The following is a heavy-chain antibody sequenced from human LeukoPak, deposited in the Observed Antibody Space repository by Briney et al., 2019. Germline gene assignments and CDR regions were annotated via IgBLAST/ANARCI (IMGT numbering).Heavy chain of an antibody. D-gene: IGHD2-2*01. V-gene: IGHV1-18*01. J-gene: IGHJ5*02. CDR3: VRIGCSSTSCYGNSVDP. CDR2: ISGYNGNT. Sequence: GASVKVSCKTSGYTFSNYGLNWVRQAAGQGLEWMGWISGYNGNTLYAQKFQGRVTMTTDTSTSTVYMDLRSLRSDDTAVYYCVRIGCSSTSCYGNSVDPWGQGTLVTVSS. CDR1: GYTFSNYG.